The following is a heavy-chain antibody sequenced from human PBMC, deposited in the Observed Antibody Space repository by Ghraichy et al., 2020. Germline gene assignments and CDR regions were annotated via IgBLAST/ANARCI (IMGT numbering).Heavy chain of an antibody. CDR3: TRGVRGVVGGVDF. CDR2: IRSEIYGGTA. CDR1: GFSFGDYA. V-gene: IGHV3-49*03. Sequence: GSLRLSCKGSGFSFGDYAMTWFRQAPGKGLKLVGFIRSEIYGGTAEYAESVKGRFTISRDDSNSIAYLQLNSLKTEDAGVYYCTRGVRGVVGGVDFWGQGTKVTVSS. D-gene: IGHD3-10*01. J-gene: IGHJ6*02.